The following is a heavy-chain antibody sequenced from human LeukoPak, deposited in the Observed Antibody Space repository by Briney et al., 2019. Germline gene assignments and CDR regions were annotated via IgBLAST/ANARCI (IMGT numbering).Heavy chain of an antibody. J-gene: IGHJ6*02. D-gene: IGHD5-12*01. CDR2: IWYDGSNK. CDR3: ARGYSGYDYYYYYYGMDV. V-gene: IGHV3-33*01. Sequence: GGSLRLSCAASGFTFSSYGMHWVRQAPGKGLEWVAVIWYDGSNKYYADSVKGRFTISRDNSKNTVSLQMDSLRAEDTAVYYCARGYSGYDYYYYYYGMDVWGQGTTVTVSS. CDR1: GFTFSSYG.